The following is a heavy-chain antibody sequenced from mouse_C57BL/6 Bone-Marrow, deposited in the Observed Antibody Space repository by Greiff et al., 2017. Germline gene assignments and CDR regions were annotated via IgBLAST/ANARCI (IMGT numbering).Heavy chain of an antibody. J-gene: IGHJ3*01. CDR3: ASSRAWFAY. D-gene: IGHD1-1*01. Sequence: QVQLQQPGAELVKPGASVKLSCKASGYTFTSYWMQWVKQRPGQGLEWIGEIDPSDSYTNYNQKFKGKATLTVDTSSSTAYMQLSSLTSEDSAVYYWASSRAWFAYWGQGTLVTVSA. CDR1: GYTFTSYW. V-gene: IGHV1-50*01. CDR2: IDPSDSYT.